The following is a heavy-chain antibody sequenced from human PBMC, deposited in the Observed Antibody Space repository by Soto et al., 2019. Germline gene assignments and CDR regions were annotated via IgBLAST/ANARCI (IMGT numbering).Heavy chain of an antibody. J-gene: IGHJ6*02. CDR1: GYSFTSYW. CDR3: ARLSTAAAGTYYYGMDV. V-gene: IGHV5-10-1*01. D-gene: IGHD6-13*01. Sequence: PGESLKISCKGSGYSFTSYWISWVRQMPGKGLEWMGRIDPSASYTNYSPSFQGHVTISADKSISTAYLQWSSLKASDTAMYYCARLSTAAAGTYYYGMDVWGQGTTVTVSS. CDR2: IDPSASYT.